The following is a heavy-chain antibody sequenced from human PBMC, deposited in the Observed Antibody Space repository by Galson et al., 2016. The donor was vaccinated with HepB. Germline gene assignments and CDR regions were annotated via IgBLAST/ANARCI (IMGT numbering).Heavy chain of an antibody. V-gene: IGHV3-30-3*01. J-gene: IGHJ6*03. D-gene: IGHD3-22*01. CDR3: ARDADYYDSSGDYYPGYHYYMDV. CDR2: ISYDGSNK. CDR1: GFTFSSYA. Sequence: LRLSCAASGFTFSSYAMHWVRQAPGKGLEWVAVISYDGSNKYYADSVKGRFTISRDKSKNTLYLQMNSLRPEDKAVYYCARDADYYDSSGDYYPGYHYYMDVWGKGTTVTVSS.